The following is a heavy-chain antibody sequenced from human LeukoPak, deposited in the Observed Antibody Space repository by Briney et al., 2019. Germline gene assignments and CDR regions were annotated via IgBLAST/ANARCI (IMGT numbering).Heavy chain of an antibody. D-gene: IGHD4/OR15-4a*01. CDR1: GVTFGTYG. V-gene: IGHV3-30*02. J-gene: IGHJ6*03. CDR2: LLFDGGDK. Sequence: GGSLRLSCVASGVTFGTYGLHWVRQAPGKRLEGVAFLLFDGGDKYYADSVKGRFTVSRDNSKNTLYLQMNSLRIEDTAMYYCAKVLPLTFYYMDVWGKGTTVTVSS. CDR3: AKVLPLTFYYMDV.